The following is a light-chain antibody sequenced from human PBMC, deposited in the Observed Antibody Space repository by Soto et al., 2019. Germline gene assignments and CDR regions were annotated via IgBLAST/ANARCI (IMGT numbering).Light chain of an antibody. Sequence: DIQLTQSPSFLSSSVGAKVTITCRASQDITSSLSWYQQKPAKAPKLLIYTASTLQSQVPPRFSDSGSVTEFLLTISSLQPEEFATYYCQQVNEYPISFGQGTRLE. J-gene: IGKJ5*01. CDR2: TAS. V-gene: IGKV1-9*01. CDR3: QQVNEYPIS. CDR1: QDITSS.